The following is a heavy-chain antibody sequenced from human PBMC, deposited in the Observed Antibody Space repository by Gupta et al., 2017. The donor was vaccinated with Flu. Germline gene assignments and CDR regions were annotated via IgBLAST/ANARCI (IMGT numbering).Heavy chain of an antibody. D-gene: IGHD5-18*01. Sequence: QVQLVQSGAEVKKPGSSVKVSCKASGGTFSSYAISWVRQAPGQGLEWMGGIIPIFGTANYAQKVQGRVTITADESTSTAYMELRRLRSEDTAVYYCARDRGIQLWLLDYWGQGTLVTVSS. J-gene: IGHJ4*02. CDR3: ARDRGIQLWLLDY. CDR1: GGTFSSYA. V-gene: IGHV1-69*01. CDR2: IIPIFGTA.